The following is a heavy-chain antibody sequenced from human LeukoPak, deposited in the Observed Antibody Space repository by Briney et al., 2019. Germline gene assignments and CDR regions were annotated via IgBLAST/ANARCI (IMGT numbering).Heavy chain of an antibody. CDR1: GYTFTGYY. V-gene: IGHV1-2*02. Sequence: ASVKVSCKASGYTFTGYYMHWVRQAPGQGLEWMGWTNPNSGGTNYAQKFQGRVTMTRDTSISTAYMELSRLRSDDTAVDYCARATWYSSCWYSSSSYYYYYYMDVWGKGTTVTISS. CDR2: TNPNSGGT. D-gene: IGHD6-19*01. J-gene: IGHJ6*03. CDR3: ARATWYSSCWYSSSSYYYYYYMDV.